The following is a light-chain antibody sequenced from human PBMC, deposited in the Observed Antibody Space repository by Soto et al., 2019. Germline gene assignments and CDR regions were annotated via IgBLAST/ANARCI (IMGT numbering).Light chain of an antibody. CDR2: SAS. J-gene: IGKJ4*01. CDR1: QSIGAW. V-gene: IGKV1-5*03. CDR3: QQYENYPLT. Sequence: DIQMTQSPPTLSASVGDSVTLTCRASQSIGAWLAWYRQKPGKAPELLIYSASTLETGVPSRFSGSGSGTEFTRTVSSLQPDDFATYYCQQYENYPLTFGEGTK.